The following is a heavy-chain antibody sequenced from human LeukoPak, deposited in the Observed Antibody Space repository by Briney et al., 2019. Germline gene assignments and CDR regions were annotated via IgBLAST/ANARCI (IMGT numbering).Heavy chain of an antibody. CDR2: IYYSGST. J-gene: IGHJ3*02. Sequence: PSETLSLTCTVSGGSISSYYWSWIRQPPGKGLEWIGYIYYSGSTNYNPSLKSRVTISVDTSKNQFSLKLSSVTAADTAVYYCARQWQWLVEDAFDIWGQGTMVTVSS. D-gene: IGHD6-19*01. CDR1: GGSISSYY. CDR3: ARQWQWLVEDAFDI. V-gene: IGHV4-59*08.